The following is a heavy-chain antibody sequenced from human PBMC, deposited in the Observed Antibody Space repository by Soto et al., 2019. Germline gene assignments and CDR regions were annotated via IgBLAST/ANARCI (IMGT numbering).Heavy chain of an antibody. V-gene: IGHV3-23*01. CDR1: GFTLSVHA. CDR3: AKGGPDDY. D-gene: IGHD1-26*01. J-gene: IGHJ4*02. CDR2: IIGRGDDT. Sequence: PGGSLRLSCAAAGFTLSVHAMSWVRQAPGKGLEWVSSIIGRGDDTYYADSVKGRFTISRDQSKNTLYLQMNNLRAEDTAVYYCAKGGPDDYWGQGALVTVSS.